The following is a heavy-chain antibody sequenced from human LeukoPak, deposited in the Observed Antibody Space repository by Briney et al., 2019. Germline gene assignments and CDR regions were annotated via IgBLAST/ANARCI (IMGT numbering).Heavy chain of an antibody. CDR1: GFTFSSYA. J-gene: IGHJ6*02. CDR2: ISGSGGST. V-gene: IGHV3-23*01. CDR3: AKGIVLMVYAPTYGMDV. D-gene: IGHD2-8*01. Sequence: GGSLRLSCAASGFTFSSYAMSWVRQAPGKGLEWVSAISGSGGSTYYADSVKGRFTISRDNSKNTLYLQMNSLRAEDTAVYYCAKGIVLMVYAPTYGMDVWGQGTTVTVSS.